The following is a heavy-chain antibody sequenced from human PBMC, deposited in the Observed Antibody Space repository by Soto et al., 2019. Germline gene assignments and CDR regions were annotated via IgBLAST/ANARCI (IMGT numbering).Heavy chain of an antibody. CDR2: ISSSSSYI. CDR3: ARDGEAVAGTGFDP. J-gene: IGHJ5*02. D-gene: IGHD6-19*01. V-gene: IGHV3-21*01. Sequence: EVQLVESGGGLVKPGGSLRLSCAASGFTFSSYSMNWVRQAPGKGLEWVSSISSSSSYIYYADSVKGRFTISRDNAKNSLYLQMNSLGAEDTAVYYCARDGEAVAGTGFDPWGQGTLVTVSS. CDR1: GFTFSSYS.